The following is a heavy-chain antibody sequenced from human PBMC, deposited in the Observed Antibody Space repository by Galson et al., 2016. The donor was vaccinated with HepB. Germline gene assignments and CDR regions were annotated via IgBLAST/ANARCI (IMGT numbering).Heavy chain of an antibody. CDR1: GGSISSSSYY. J-gene: IGHJ3*02. D-gene: IGHD2-15*01. CDR2: IFYAGSP. Sequence: SETLSLTCTVSGGSISSSSYYWGWIRQPPGKGLEWIGYIFYAGSPYYNPSLKSRVTISVDTSKSQFSLKLNSVTAADTAVYYCARPILSRRYAFDIWGQGTMVIVSS. V-gene: IGHV4-39*01. CDR3: ARPILSRRYAFDI.